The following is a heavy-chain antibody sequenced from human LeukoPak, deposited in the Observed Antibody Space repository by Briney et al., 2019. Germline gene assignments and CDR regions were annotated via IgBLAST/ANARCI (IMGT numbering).Heavy chain of an antibody. CDR1: GGTFSSYA. CDR3: ARDQFGSGGSCPDY. D-gene: IGHD2-15*01. J-gene: IGHJ4*02. CDR2: INPNSGGT. Sequence: GASVKVSCKASGGTFSSYAISWVRQAPGQGLEWMGWINPNSGGTNYAQKFQGRVTMTRDTSISTAYMELSRLRSDDTAVYYCARDQFGSGGSCPDYWGQGTLVTVSS. V-gene: IGHV1-2*02.